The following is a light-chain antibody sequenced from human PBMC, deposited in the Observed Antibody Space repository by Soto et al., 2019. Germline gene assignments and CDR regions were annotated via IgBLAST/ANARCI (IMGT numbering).Light chain of an antibody. CDR1: QSISSY. Sequence: DIQMTQSPSSLSASVGDRVTITCRASQSISSYLNWYQQKPGKAPKLLIYAASSLQSGVPSRFSGSGSETDFSLTISSLQPEDFANYYRQQSYRTPLLTFGGGTKVEIK. CDR3: QQSYRTPLLT. V-gene: IGKV1-39*01. J-gene: IGKJ4*01. CDR2: AAS.